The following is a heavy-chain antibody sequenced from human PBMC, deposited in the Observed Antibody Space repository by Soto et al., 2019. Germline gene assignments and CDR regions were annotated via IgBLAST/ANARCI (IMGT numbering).Heavy chain of an antibody. CDR3: ARESLWFGELLSYFDY. V-gene: IGHV1-3*01. D-gene: IGHD3-10*01. Sequence: QVQFVQSGAEVKKPGASVKVSCKASGYTFINYALHWVRQAPGQRLEWMGWINAGNGNRRYSQKFQGRVTITTDTXAXXAYMELSSLRSEDTAVYYCARESLWFGELLSYFDYWGQGTLVTVSS. J-gene: IGHJ4*02. CDR2: INAGNGNR. CDR1: GYTFINYA.